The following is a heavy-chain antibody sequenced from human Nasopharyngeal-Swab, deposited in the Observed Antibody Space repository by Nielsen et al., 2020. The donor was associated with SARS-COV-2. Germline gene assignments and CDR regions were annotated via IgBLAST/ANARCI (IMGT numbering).Heavy chain of an antibody. CDR1: GFNITDYG. Sequence: GESLKISCAASGFNITDYGMHWVRQAPGKGLEWVAVIWYDGSNKYYADSVKGRFTISRDNSKNTLYLQMNSLRAEDTAVYYCAKGTGMTYRAIDYWGQGTLVTASS. J-gene: IGHJ4*02. D-gene: IGHD1-14*01. CDR2: IWYDGSNK. V-gene: IGHV3-33*06. CDR3: AKGTGMTYRAIDY.